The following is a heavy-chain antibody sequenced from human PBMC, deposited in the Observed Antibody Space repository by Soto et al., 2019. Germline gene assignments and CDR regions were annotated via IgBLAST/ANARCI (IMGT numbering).Heavy chain of an antibody. D-gene: IGHD2-15*01. CDR1: GFTFSSYG. J-gene: IGHJ5*02. CDR2: ISYDGANK. Sequence: QVQLVESGGGVVQPGRTLRLSCAASGFTFSSYGIHWVRQAPGKGLEWVALISYDGANKYYADSVKGRFTISRDNSKNPLYLHMTSLRPEDTAVYYCAKPSCICNSCFDTWFDPWGQGTLVTVSS. V-gene: IGHV3-30*18. CDR3: AKPSCICNSCFDTWFDP.